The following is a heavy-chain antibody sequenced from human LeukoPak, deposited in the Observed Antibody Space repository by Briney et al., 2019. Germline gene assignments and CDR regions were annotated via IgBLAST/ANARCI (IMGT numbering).Heavy chain of an antibody. CDR2: INPNSGGT. CDR1: GYTFTSYY. Sequence: EASVKVSCKASGYTFTSYYMHWVRQAPGQGLEWMGWINPNSGGTNYAQKFQGRVTLTRDTPISTAYMEMSRLRSDDTAVYYCATVYSSGWYYDYWGQGTLVTVSS. CDR3: ATVYSSGWYYDY. J-gene: IGHJ4*02. D-gene: IGHD6-19*01. V-gene: IGHV1-2*02.